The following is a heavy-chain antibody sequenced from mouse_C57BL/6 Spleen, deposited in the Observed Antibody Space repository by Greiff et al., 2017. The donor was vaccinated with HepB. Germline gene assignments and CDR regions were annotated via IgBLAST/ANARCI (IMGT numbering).Heavy chain of an antibody. Sequence: EVKLQESVAELVRPGASVKLSCTASGFNIKNTYMHWVKQRPEQGLEWIGRIDPANGNTKYAPKFQGKATITADTSSNTAYLQLSSLTSEDTAIYYCARFFYYYGSSHYFDYWGQGTTLTVSS. CDR2: IDPANGNT. J-gene: IGHJ2*01. D-gene: IGHD1-1*01. CDR1: GFNIKNTY. V-gene: IGHV14-3*01. CDR3: ARFFYYYGSSHYFDY.